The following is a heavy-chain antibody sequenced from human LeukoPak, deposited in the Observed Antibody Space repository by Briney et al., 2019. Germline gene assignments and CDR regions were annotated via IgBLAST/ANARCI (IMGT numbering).Heavy chain of an antibody. Sequence: GSLXXXCAAFGFTFSSYAMHWVRQAPGKGLEYVSGISRNGLRTYYANSVKGRFTISRENSKNTLYVKMKSLRAEDRDVYYYXXXXRXXLAPQLYFDYWGQGTLVTVSS. CDR1: GFTFSSYA. V-gene: IGHV3-64*01. D-gene: IGHD6-19*01. CDR2: ISRNGLRT. CDR3: XXXXRXXLAPQLYFDY. J-gene: IGHJ4*02.